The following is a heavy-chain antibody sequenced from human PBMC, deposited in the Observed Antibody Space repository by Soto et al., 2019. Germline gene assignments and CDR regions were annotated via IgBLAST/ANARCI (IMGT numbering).Heavy chain of an antibody. V-gene: IGHV4-4*02. CDR3: ARGGIEYSSSSGQGYYYYYMDV. D-gene: IGHD6-6*01. CDR1: RGSISSSNL. Sequence: SQTLSLTCAVSRGSISSSNLWRWVRQPQWKGLEWTGAIYHIGSTNYNPSLKSRVTISVDKSKNQFSLKLSSVTAADTAVYYCARGGIEYSSSSGQGYYYYYMDVWGKGTTVTVSS. CDR2: IYHIGST. J-gene: IGHJ6*03.